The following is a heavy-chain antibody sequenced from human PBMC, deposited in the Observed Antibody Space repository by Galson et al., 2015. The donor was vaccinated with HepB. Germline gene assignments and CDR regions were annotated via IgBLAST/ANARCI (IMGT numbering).Heavy chain of an antibody. V-gene: IGHV3-11*06. CDR3: ARVGGGGRFAAFDI. J-gene: IGHJ3*02. Sequence: SLRLSCAASGFTFSDYYMSWIRQAPGKGLEWVSYISSSSSYTNYADSVKGRFTISRDNAKNSLYLQMNSLRAEDTAVYYCARVGGGGRFAAFDIWGQGTMVTVSS. CDR2: ISSSSSYT. D-gene: IGHD3-10*01. CDR1: GFTFSDYY.